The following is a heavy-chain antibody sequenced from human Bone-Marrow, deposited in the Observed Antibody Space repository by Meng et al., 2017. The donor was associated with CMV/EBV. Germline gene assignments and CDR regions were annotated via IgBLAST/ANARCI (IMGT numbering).Heavy chain of an antibody. Sequence: ASVKVSCKASGYTFTSYYMHWVRQAPGKGLEWMGIINPSGGSTSYAQKFQGRVTMTRDTSTSTVYMELSSLRSEDTAVYYCARERMGSYYYYGMDVWGQGTTVTVSS. V-gene: IGHV1-46*01. D-gene: IGHD2-15*01. CDR3: ARERMGSYYYYGMDV. J-gene: IGHJ6*02. CDR2: INPSGGST. CDR1: GYTFTSYY.